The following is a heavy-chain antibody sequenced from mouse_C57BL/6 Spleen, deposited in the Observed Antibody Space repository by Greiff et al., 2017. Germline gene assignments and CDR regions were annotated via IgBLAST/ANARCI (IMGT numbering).Heavy chain of an antibody. Sequence: VQLQQSGAELVKPGASVKMSCKASGYAFTSSWMHWVKQRPGQGLEWIGRIYPGDGDTNYNGKFKGKATLTADKSSSTAYMQLSSLTSEDSAVYFCAEGSYYDLDDWGQGTTVTVSS. CDR1: GYAFTSSW. V-gene: IGHV1-82*01. D-gene: IGHD1-1*02. J-gene: IGHJ4*01. CDR2: IYPGDGDT. CDR3: AEGSYYDLDD.